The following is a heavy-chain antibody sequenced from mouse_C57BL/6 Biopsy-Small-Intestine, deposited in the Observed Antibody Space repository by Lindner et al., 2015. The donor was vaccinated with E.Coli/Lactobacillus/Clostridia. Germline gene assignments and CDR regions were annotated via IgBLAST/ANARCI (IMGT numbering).Heavy chain of an antibody. CDR2: MNPKSGDT. Sequence: SVKVSCKASGYTFTDFGINWVRQAAGQGLEWMGWMNPKSGDTTYAQKFQDRVTMTRDTSISTAYMELSSLRSDDTAVYFCATFASLNFFGYYDSSGCYYGRAFDIWGQGTMVTVSS. CDR1: GYTFTDFG. V-gene: IGHV1-84*02. J-gene: IGHJ3*01. CDR3: ATFASLNFFGYYDSSGCYYGRAFDI. D-gene: IGHD1-1*01.